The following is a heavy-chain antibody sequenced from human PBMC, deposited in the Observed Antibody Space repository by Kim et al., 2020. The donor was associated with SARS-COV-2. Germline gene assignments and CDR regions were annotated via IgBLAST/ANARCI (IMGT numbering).Heavy chain of an antibody. Sequence: RYVPSIHGQVTISADKSISTAYLQWSSLKASDTAMYYCARSADYSSRWNYWGQGTLVTVSS. J-gene: IGHJ4*02. CDR3: ARSADYSSRWNY. D-gene: IGHD6-13*01. V-gene: IGHV5-51*01.